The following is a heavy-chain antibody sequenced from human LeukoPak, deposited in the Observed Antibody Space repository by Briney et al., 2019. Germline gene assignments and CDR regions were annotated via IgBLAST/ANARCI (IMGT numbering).Heavy chain of an antibody. CDR2: INHSGST. CDR3: ARAGGFFSPFGY. D-gene: IGHD3-16*01. J-gene: IGHJ4*02. V-gene: IGHV4-34*01. CDR1: GGSFSGYY. Sequence: SETLSLTCAVCGGSFSGYYWSWIRQPPGKGLEWIGEINHSGSTNYNPSLKSRVTISVDTSKNQFSLKLSSVTAADTAVYYCARAGGFFSPFGYWGQGTLVTVSS.